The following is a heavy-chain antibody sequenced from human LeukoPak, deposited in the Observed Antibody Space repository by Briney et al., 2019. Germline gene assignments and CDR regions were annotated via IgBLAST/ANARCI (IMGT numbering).Heavy chain of an antibody. CDR2: INPNSGGT. J-gene: IGHJ4*02. V-gene: IGHV1-2*02. Sequence: GASVKVSCKASGYTFTGYYMHWVRQAPGQGLEWMGWINPNSGGTNYAQKFQGRVTMTRDTSISTAYMELSRLRSDDTAVYYCATDEHCSSTSCRDYWGQGTLVTVSS. CDR3: ATDEHCSSTSCRDY. D-gene: IGHD2-2*01. CDR1: GYTFTGYY.